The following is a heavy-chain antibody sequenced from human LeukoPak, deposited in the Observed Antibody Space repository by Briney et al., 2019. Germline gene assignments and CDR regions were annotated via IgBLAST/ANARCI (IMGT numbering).Heavy chain of an antibody. Sequence: SETLSLTCTVSGGSISSYYWNWIRQPPGKGLEWIGYVYYSGSTKYKPSLNSRVTISVDTPKNQFSLKLSSVTAADTAVYYCARADYSSTWSHDYYYMDVWGKGTTVTVSS. V-gene: IGHV4-59*08. CDR1: GGSISSYY. D-gene: IGHD6-13*01. CDR3: ARADYSSTWSHDYYYMDV. CDR2: VYYSGST. J-gene: IGHJ6*03.